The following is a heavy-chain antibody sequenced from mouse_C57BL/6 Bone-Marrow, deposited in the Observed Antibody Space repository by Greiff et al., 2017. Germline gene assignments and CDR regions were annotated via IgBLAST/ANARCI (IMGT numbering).Heavy chain of an antibody. CDR1: AFSLTSYG. Sequence: QVQLKESGPGLVAPSQSLSITCTVSAFSLTSYGVHRVRQPPGKGLEWLVVIWSDGSTTYNSALKSRLSISKDNSKSQVFLRMNSLQADNTAMYYCARHAFGYWGQGPTPPVSS. V-gene: IGHV2-6-1*01. J-gene: IGHJ2*01. CDR2: IWSDGST. CDR3: ARHAFGY.